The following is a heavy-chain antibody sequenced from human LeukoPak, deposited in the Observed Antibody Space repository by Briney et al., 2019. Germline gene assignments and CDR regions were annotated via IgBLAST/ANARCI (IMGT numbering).Heavy chain of an antibody. J-gene: IGHJ5*02. CDR1: GFTFNNAW. V-gene: IGHV3-15*01. CDR3: TSHAAFDP. Sequence: AGGSLRLSCAASGFTFNNAWMNWVRQASGKGLEWVGRIKSKNVGGTTDYAAPVKGRFTISRDDSKNTVYLQMNSPKIEDTAVYYCTSHAAFDPWGQGTLVTVSS. CDR2: IKSKNVGGTT.